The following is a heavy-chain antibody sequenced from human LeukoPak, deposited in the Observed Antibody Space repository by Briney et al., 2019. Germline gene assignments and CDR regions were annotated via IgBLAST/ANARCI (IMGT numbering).Heavy chain of an antibody. CDR3: ATKSGNYYNY. Sequence: GGSLRLSCAASGFTLSRYAMNWVRQAPGKGLEWVANIKQDGSEKYYVDSVKGRFTVSRDNAKKSLYLQINSLRTEDTAVYYCATKSGNYYNYWGRGSLVTVSS. CDR2: IKQDGSEK. J-gene: IGHJ4*02. D-gene: IGHD1-26*01. V-gene: IGHV3-7*03. CDR1: GFTLSRYA.